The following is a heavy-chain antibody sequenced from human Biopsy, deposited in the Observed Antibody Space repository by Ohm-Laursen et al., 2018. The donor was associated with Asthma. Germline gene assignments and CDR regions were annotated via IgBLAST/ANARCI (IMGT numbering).Heavy chain of an antibody. CDR2: IYSGGGT. Sequence: SLRLSCAASRFTYEMRWVRQPPGKGLEWVSVIYSGGGTYYADSVQGRVTISRDNSKNTLSLQMNSLRAEDTAVYYCARAYGGSFFSGSFDIWGQGTMVTVSS. D-gene: IGHD4-23*01. CDR1: RFTYE. J-gene: IGHJ3*02. CDR3: ARAYGGSFFSGSFDI. V-gene: IGHV3-53*01.